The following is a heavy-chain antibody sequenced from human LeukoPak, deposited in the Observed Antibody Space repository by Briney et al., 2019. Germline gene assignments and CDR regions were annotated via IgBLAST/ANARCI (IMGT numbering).Heavy chain of an antibody. V-gene: IGHV4-31*03. CDR3: ARDSRYCSSTSCAGFDY. J-gene: IGHJ4*02. D-gene: IGHD2-2*01. CDR1: GGSISSGGYY. Sequence: SETLSLTCTVSGGSISSGGYYWSWIRQYPGKGLEWIGYIYYSGSTYYNPSLKSRVTISVDRSKNQFSLKLSSVTAADTAVYYCARDSRYCSSTSCAGFDYWGQGTLVTVSS. CDR2: IYYSGST.